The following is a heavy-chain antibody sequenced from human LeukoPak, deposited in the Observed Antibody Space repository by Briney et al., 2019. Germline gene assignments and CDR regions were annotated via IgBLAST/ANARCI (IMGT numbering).Heavy chain of an antibody. CDR1: GYTFTGYD. V-gene: IGHV1-2*02. CDR3: ARDHCSGGSCYWPFDP. Sequence: ASVKVSCKASGYTFTGYDMHWVRQSPGQGLEGMGWMNPNSGGTNYAQKFQGRVTMTRDTSISTAYMELSRLRSDDTAVYYCARDHCSGGSCYWPFDPWGQGTLVTVSS. CDR2: MNPNSGGT. D-gene: IGHD2-15*01. J-gene: IGHJ5*02.